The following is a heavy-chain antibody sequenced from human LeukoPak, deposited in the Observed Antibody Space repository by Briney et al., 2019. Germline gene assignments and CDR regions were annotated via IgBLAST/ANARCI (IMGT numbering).Heavy chain of an antibody. CDR1: GYSISSGYY. V-gene: IGHV4-38-2*02. J-gene: IGHJ2*01. Sequence: SETLSLTCTVSGYSISSGYYWGWIRQPPGKGLEWIGSIYHSGSTYYNPSLKSRVTISVDTSKNQFSLKLSSVTAADTAVYYCAGGSYGDYVGRYFDLWGRGTLVTVSS. D-gene: IGHD4-17*01. CDR2: IYHSGST. CDR3: AGGSYGDYVGRYFDL.